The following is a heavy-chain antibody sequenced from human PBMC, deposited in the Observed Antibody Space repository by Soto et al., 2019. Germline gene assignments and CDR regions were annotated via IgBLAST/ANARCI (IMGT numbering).Heavy chain of an antibody. Sequence: SDTLSLTCAVSGASISTSYWWSWVRQSPGKGLEWIGEIHYSGTTNYNPSLKSRVIISQDKSKNQFSLTLNSVTAADTAMYHCTRALFKGLDYWGQGTLVTVSS. CDR1: GASISTSYW. V-gene: IGHV4-4*02. CDR2: IHYSGTT. J-gene: IGHJ4*02. CDR3: TRALFKGLDY.